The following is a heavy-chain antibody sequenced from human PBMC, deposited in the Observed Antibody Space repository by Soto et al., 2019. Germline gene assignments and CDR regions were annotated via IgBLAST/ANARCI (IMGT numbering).Heavy chain of an antibody. Sequence: GGSLRLSCAASGFTFSSYSMNWVRQAPGKGLEWVSYISSSSSTIYYADSVKGRFTISRDNAKNSLYLQMNSLRDEDTAVYYCARDLAPITIFGVVITPPYGMDVWGQGTTVTVSS. J-gene: IGHJ6*02. V-gene: IGHV3-48*02. CDR3: ARDLAPITIFGVVITPPYGMDV. CDR1: GFTFSSYS. CDR2: ISSSSSTI. D-gene: IGHD3-3*01.